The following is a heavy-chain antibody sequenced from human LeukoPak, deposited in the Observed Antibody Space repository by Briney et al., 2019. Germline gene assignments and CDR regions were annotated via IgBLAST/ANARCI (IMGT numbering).Heavy chain of an antibody. J-gene: IGHJ6*03. V-gene: IGHV1-69*05. Sequence: SVKISCKASGGTFSSYAISWVRQAPGQGLEWMGGIIPIFGTANYGQKFQGRVTITTDESTSTAYMELSSLRSEDTAVYYCARVGGSGWYHYMDVWGKGTTVTVSS. CDR1: GGTFSSYA. CDR2: IIPIFGTA. D-gene: IGHD6-19*01. CDR3: ARVGGSGWYHYMDV.